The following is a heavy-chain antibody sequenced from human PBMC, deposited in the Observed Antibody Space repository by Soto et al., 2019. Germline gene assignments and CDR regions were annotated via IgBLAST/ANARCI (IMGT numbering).Heavy chain of an antibody. Sequence: PSETLSLTCTVSGGSISSYYWSWIRHPPGKGLEWIGYIYYSGSTNYNPSLKSRVTISVDTSKNQFSLKLSSVTAADTAVYYCARTPVGYSYGLYDYWGQGTLVTVSS. V-gene: IGHV4-59*01. CDR2: IYYSGST. J-gene: IGHJ4*02. CDR3: ARTPVGYSYGLYDY. CDR1: GGSISSYY. D-gene: IGHD5-18*01.